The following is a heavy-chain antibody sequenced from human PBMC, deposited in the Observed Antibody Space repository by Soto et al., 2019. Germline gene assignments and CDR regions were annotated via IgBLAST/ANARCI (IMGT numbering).Heavy chain of an antibody. CDR3: VKSYIGVVTAIGMDH. J-gene: IGHJ4*02. CDR2: ISAIGGKT. Sequence: PGGSLRLSCEASGFAFNRYAMNWVRQAPGKELERVSAISAIGGKTYYADSVKGRFTISRDDSRNTLYLQMHSLRVEDTAIYYCVKSYIGVVTAIGMDHWGQGTLVTVSS. CDR1: GFAFNRYA. V-gene: IGHV3-23*01. D-gene: IGHD2-21*02.